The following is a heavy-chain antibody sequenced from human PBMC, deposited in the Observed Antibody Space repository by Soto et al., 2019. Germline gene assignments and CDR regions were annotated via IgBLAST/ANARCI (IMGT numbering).Heavy chain of an antibody. Sequence: EVQLLESGGGLVQPGGSLRLSCAASGFTFSSYAMTWVRQAPGKGLEWVSAISGSGGSTYYIDSVKGRFTISRDNSKNTLDLQMNSLGAEDTAVYYCAKARYSYGYDLDSWGQGTLVTVSS. J-gene: IGHJ4*02. CDR2: ISGSGGST. D-gene: IGHD5-18*01. V-gene: IGHV3-23*01. CDR1: GFTFSSYA. CDR3: AKARYSYGYDLDS.